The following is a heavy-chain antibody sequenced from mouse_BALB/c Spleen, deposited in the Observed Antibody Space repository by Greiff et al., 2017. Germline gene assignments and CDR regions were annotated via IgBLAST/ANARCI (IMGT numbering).Heavy chain of an antibody. CDR1: GFTFSSYA. CDR3: ARPGTGTWYFDV. Sequence: DVKLVESGGGLVKPGGSLKLSCAASGFTFSSYAMSWVRQTPEKRLEWVATISSGGSYTYYPDSVKGRFTISRDNAKNTLYLQMSSLRSEDTAMYYCARPGTGTWYFDVWGAGTTVTVSS. D-gene: IGHD4-1*01. CDR2: ISSGGSYT. V-gene: IGHV5-9-3*01. J-gene: IGHJ1*01.